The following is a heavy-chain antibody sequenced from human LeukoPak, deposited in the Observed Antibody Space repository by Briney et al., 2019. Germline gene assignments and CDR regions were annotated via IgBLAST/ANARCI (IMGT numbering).Heavy chain of an antibody. CDR1: GGSISSGSYY. Sequence: SQTLSLTCTVSGGSISSGSYYWSWIRQPAGKGLEWIGRIYTSGSTNYNPSLKSRVTISVDTSKNQFSLQLNSVTPEDTGVYYCARGSSSSSWYFDYWGQGTLVTVSS. V-gene: IGHV4-61*02. CDR2: IYTSGST. D-gene: IGHD6-13*01. J-gene: IGHJ4*02. CDR3: ARGSSSSSWYFDY.